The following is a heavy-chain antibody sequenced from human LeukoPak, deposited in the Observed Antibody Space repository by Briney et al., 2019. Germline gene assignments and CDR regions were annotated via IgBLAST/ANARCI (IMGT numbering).Heavy chain of an antibody. CDR3: ARGHYHSGSW. D-gene: IGHD3-10*01. V-gene: IGHV4-38-2*02. CDR1: GYSISSHYY. CDR2: VHHSGIT. J-gene: IGHJ4*02. Sequence: SETLSLTCTVSGYSISSHYYWGWIRQPPGKGLEWIVSVHHSGITYDNPSLRGRVTISMDTSKNQFFLKLTSVTAADTAVYYCARGHYHSGSWWGQGTLVTVSS.